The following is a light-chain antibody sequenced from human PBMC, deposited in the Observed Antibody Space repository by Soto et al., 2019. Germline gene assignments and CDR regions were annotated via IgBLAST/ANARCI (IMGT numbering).Light chain of an antibody. CDR3: QQYYTTPLT. J-gene: IGKJ4*01. Sequence: DNVMTQSPDSLAVSLGERATIYCKSSQSVLYSSNHKNYLAWYQHKSGQPPKLLIYWASTRESGVPDRFSGSGSGTDFTLTISSLQAEDVAVYYCQQYYTTPLTFGGGTTVEIK. CDR1: QSVLYSSNHKNY. V-gene: IGKV4-1*01. CDR2: WAS.